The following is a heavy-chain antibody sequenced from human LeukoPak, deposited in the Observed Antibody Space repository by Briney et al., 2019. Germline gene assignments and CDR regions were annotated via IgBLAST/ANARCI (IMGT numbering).Heavy chain of an antibody. D-gene: IGHD3-22*01. CDR1: GFTVSSNY. V-gene: IGHV3-64*01. CDR2: ISSNGGIT. CDR3: ARSSGYGYYFDY. J-gene: IGHJ4*02. Sequence: PGGSLRLSCAASGFTVSSNYMSWVRQAPGKGLEYVSAISSNGGITHYGNSVKGRFTISRDNSKNTLYLQMGSLRAEDIAVYFCARSSGYGYYFDYWGQGTLVTVSS.